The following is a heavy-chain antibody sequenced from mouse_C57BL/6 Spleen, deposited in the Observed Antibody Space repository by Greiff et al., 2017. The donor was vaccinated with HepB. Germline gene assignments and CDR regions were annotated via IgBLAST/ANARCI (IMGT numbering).Heavy chain of an antibody. CDR1: GYTFTSYW. Sequence: VQLQQPGAELVKPGASVKLSCKASGYTFTSYWMQWVKQRPGQGLEWIGEIDPSDSYTNYNQKFKGKATLTVDTSSSTAYMQLSSLTSEDSAVYYCARSRDYYAMDYWGQGTSVTVSS. CDR2: IDPSDSYT. J-gene: IGHJ4*01. V-gene: IGHV1-50*01. CDR3: ARSRDYYAMDY.